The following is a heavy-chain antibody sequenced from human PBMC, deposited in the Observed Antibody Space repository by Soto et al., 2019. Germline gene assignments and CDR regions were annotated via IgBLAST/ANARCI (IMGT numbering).Heavy chain of an antibody. CDR2: IFHSGTT. Sequence: QLQLQESGPGLVKPSGTLSLTCAVSGGSVSSLNWWSWVRQSPGKGLEWIGEIFHSGTTNYNPSLKSRVTISIDKSKNQFSLNLSSVTAAGTAVYYCARGGLTWGEYWGQGALVTVCS. V-gene: IGHV4-4*02. D-gene: IGHD3-16*01. CDR3: ARGGLTWGEY. CDR1: GGSVSSLNW. J-gene: IGHJ4*02.